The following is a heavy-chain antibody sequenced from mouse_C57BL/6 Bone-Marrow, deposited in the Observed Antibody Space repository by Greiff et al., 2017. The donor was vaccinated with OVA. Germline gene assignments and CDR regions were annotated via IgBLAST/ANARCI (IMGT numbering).Heavy chain of an antibody. V-gene: IGHV10-1*01. CDR2: IRSKSNNYAT. J-gene: IGHJ4*01. D-gene: IGHD4-1*01. CDR1: GFSFNTYA. CDR3: VRQEDWDGSYAMDY. Sequence: EVQGVESGGGLVQPKGSLKLSCAASGFSFNTYAMNWVRQAPGKGLEWVARIRSKSNNYATYYADSVKDRFTISRDDSESMLYLQMNNLKTEDTAMYYCVRQEDWDGSYAMDYWGQGTSVTVSS.